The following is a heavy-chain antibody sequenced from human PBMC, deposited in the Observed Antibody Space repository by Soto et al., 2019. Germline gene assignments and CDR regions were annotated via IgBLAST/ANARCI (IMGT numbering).Heavy chain of an antibody. Sequence: GGSLRLSCVGSGFSFSSHALHWVRQAPGKGLEWVAVIRKDGGYKNYADAVRGRFTISRDNSENTLHLQMNSLRADDTAVYYCARESSAWYQPTGHWGQGTRVTVSS. J-gene: IGHJ4*02. V-gene: IGHV3-30-3*01. CDR1: GFSFSSHA. D-gene: IGHD6-19*01. CDR3: ARESSAWYQPTGH. CDR2: IRKDGGYK.